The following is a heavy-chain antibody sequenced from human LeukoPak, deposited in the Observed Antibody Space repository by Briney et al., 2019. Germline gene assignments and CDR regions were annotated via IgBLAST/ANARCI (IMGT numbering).Heavy chain of an antibody. CDR2: IYHSGST. CDR3: ARTYYGDNWFDP. Sequence: PSETLSLTCTVSGYSISSGYYWGWIRQPPGKGLEWIGGIYHSGSTYYNPSLKSRATISVDTSKNQFSLKLNSVTAADRAVYYCARTYYGDNWFDPWGQGTLVTVSS. CDR1: GYSISSGYY. D-gene: IGHD3-10*01. V-gene: IGHV4-38-2*02. J-gene: IGHJ5*02.